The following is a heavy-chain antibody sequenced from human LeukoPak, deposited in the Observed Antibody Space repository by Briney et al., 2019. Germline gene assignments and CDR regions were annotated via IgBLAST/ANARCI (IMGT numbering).Heavy chain of an antibody. D-gene: IGHD6-13*01. Sequence: ASVKVSCKASGYTFTSYYMHWVRQAPGQGPEWMGIINPSGGSTTYAQKFQGRVTMTRDTSTSTVYMELSSLRSEDTAVYYCARDHSSSWSYYYYYMDVWGKGTTVTVSS. V-gene: IGHV1-46*01. CDR1: GYTFTSYY. CDR2: INPSGGST. CDR3: ARDHSSSWSYYYYYMDV. J-gene: IGHJ6*03.